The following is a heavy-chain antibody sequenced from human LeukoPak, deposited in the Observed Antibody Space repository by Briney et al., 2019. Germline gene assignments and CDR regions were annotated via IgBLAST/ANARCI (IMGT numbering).Heavy chain of an antibody. Sequence: PSETLSLTCAVSGVSISSSNSYWGWIRQPPGKGLEWIGSIYYSGNTNYNPSLKSRVTMSVDTSKNQFSLKLSSVTAADTAVYYCARGDENWFDPWGQGTLVTVSS. CDR3: ARGDENWFDP. V-gene: IGHV4-39*07. CDR2: IYYSGNT. D-gene: IGHD5-24*01. CDR1: GVSISSSNSY. J-gene: IGHJ5*02.